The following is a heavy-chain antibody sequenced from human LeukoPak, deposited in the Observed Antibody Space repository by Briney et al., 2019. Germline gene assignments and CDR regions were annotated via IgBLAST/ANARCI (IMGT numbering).Heavy chain of an antibody. CDR3: ARYRKETNYYDSSEPPTLYYFDY. D-gene: IGHD3-22*01. J-gene: IGHJ4*02. CDR1: GGSFSGYY. V-gene: IGHV4-34*01. Sequence: SETLSLTCAVYGGSFSGYYWSWIRQPPGKGLEWIGEINHSGSTNYNPSLKSRVTISVDTSKNQFSLKLSSVTAADTAVYYCARYRKETNYYDSSEPPTLYYFDYWGQGTLVTVSP. CDR2: INHSGST.